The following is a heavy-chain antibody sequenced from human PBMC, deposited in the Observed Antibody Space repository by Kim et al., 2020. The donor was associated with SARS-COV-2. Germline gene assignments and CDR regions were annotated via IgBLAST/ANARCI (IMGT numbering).Heavy chain of an antibody. Sequence: YADSVKGRFTVSRDNAKNTLYLQVNSLRAEDTAVYYGVRGTSGWFGVDHWGQGTLVTVSS. V-gene: IGHV3-74*01. D-gene: IGHD6-19*01. CDR3: VRGTSGWFGVDH. J-gene: IGHJ4*02.